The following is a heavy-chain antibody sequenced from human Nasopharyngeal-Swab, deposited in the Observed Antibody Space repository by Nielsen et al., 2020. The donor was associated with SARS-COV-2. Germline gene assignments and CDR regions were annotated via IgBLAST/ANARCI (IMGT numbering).Heavy chain of an antibody. D-gene: IGHD3-22*01. CDR1: GFTFSSYG. J-gene: IGHJ4*02. CDR2: ISYDGSNK. V-gene: IGHV3-30*18. CDR3: AKELTDTQRITMIVVGGEYFDY. Sequence: GESLKISCAASGFTFSSYGMHWVRQAPGKGLEWVAVISYDGSNKYYADSVKGRFTISRDNSKNTLYLQMNSLRAEDTAVYYCAKELTDTQRITMIVVGGEYFDYWGQGTLVTVSS.